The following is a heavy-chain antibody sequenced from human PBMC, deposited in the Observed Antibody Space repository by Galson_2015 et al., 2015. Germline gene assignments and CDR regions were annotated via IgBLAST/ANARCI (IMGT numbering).Heavy chain of an antibody. CDR2: ISSSGSTI. J-gene: IGHJ6*02. D-gene: IGHD6-19*01. CDR1: GFTFSSHE. CDR3: ARDPSSSLDYYGMDV. Sequence: SLRLSCAASGFTFSSHEMNWVRQAPGKGLEWVSYISSSGSTIYYADSVKGRFTISRDNAKNSLYLQMNSLRAEDTAVYYCARDPSSSLDYYGMDVWGQGTTVTVSS. V-gene: IGHV3-48*03.